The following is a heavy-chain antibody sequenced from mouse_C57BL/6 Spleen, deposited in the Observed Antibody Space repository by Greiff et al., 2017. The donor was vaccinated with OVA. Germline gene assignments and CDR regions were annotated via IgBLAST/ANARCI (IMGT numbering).Heavy chain of an antibody. CDR3: AKTEQLRLRGYYFDY. CDR2: INPSNGGT. V-gene: IGHV1-53*01. CDR1: GYTFTSYW. D-gene: IGHD3-2*02. Sequence: QVQLQQPGTELVKPGASVKLSCKASGYTFTSYWMHWVKQRPGQGLEWIGNINPSNGGTTYNEKFKSKATLTVDKYSSTAYMQLSSLTSEDSAVYYCAKTEQLRLRGYYFDYWGQGTTLTVSS. J-gene: IGHJ2*01.